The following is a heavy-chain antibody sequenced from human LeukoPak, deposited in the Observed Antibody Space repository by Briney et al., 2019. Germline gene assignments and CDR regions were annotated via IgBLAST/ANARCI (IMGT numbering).Heavy chain of an antibody. J-gene: IGHJ1*01. V-gene: IGHV3-7*01. D-gene: IGHD6-13*01. CDR2: IKQDGSEK. CDR3: ARYSSWSAEYFQH. Sequence: QAGGSLRLSCAASGFTFSSYWMSWVRQAPGKGLEWVANIKQDGSEKYYVDSVKGRFTISRDNAKNSLYLQMNSLRAEDTAAYYCARYSSWSAEYFQHWGQGTLVTVSS. CDR1: GFTFSSYW.